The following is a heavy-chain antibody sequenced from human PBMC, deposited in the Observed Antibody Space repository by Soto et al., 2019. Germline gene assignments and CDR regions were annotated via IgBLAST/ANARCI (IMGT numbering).Heavy chain of an antibody. D-gene: IGHD2-2*01. CDR2: IYTAGGT. CDR1: GFTVSNTY. V-gene: IGHV3-53*01. J-gene: IGHJ5*02. CDR3: ARALPVAKGGFDP. Sequence: VGSLRLSCAASGFTVSNTYMTWVRQPPGKGLECVSVIYTAGGTNYADSVKGRFIISRDNSKNTLYLQMNSLRAEDTAVYYCARALPVAKGGFDPWGQGTLVTVSS.